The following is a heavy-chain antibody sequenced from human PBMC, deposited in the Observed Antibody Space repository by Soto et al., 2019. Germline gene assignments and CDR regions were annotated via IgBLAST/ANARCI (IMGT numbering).Heavy chain of an antibody. V-gene: IGHV3-30*03. J-gene: IGHJ6*02. D-gene: IGHD3-22*01. Sequence: GGSLRLSCAASGFTFSSYGMHWVRQAPGKGLEWVAVISYDGSNKYYADSVKGRFTISRDNSKNTLYLQMNSLRAEDTAVYYCARSDSSGSRDYYYGMDVWGQGTTVTVSS. CDR1: GFTFSSYG. CDR2: ISYDGSNK. CDR3: ARSDSSGSRDYYYGMDV.